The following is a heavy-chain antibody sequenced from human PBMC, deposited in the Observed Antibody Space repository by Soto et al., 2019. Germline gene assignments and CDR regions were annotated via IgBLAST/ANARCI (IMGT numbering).Heavy chain of an antibody. CDR2: IIPILGIA. CDR1: VGTFSSYT. J-gene: IGHJ4*02. V-gene: IGHV1-69*02. CDR3: ARGEGYGAVFDY. D-gene: IGHD4-17*01. Sequence: QVQLVQSGAEVKKPGSSVKVSCKDSVGTFSSYTISWVRQSPGQGLEWMGRIIPILGIANYAQKFQGRVTITADKSTSTAYMELSSLRSADTAVYYCARGEGYGAVFDYWGQGTLVTVSS.